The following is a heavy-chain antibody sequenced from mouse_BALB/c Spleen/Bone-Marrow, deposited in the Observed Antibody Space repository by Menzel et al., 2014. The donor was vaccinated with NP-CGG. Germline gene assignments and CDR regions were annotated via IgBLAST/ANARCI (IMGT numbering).Heavy chain of an antibody. D-gene: IGHD4-1*01. CDR3: TRTGTGYFDY. CDR2: IRLKSNNYAT. J-gene: IGHJ2*01. V-gene: IGHV6-6*02. Sequence: DVQLQESGGGLVQPGGSMKLSCVASGFTFSSYWMNWVRRSPEKGLEWVAEIRLKSNNYATHYAESVKGRFTISRDDSKSSVYLQMNNLRAEDTGIYYCTRTGTGYFDYWGQGTTLTVSS. CDR1: GFTFSSYW.